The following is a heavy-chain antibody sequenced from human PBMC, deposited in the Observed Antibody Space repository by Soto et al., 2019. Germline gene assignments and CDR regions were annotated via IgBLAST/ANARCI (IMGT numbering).Heavy chain of an antibody. Sequence: ASVKVSCKVSGGTLSSYAINWVRQAPGQGLEWMGGIIPIFGAANYAQKFQGRVTMTADASTSTTYMELSSLRSEDTAVYYCASGAFERCFDWLLSVCGQGTLVTVSS. CDR1: GGTLSSYA. J-gene: IGHJ4*02. V-gene: IGHV1-69*13. CDR3: ASGAFERCFDWLLSV. D-gene: IGHD3-9*01. CDR2: IIPIFGAA.